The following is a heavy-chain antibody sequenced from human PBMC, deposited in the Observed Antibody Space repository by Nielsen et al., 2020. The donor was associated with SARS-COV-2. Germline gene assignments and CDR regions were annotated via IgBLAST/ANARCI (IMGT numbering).Heavy chain of an antibody. CDR1: GYMFTGYY. Sequence: ASVKVSCKASGYMFTGYYIHWVRQAPGQGLEWMGRINPNSGGTNYAQKFQDRVTMTRDTSISTAYMELSRLRSDDTAVYYCSRGDDAFDLWGQGTMVTVSS. V-gene: IGHV1-2*06. J-gene: IGHJ3*01. CDR3: SRGDDAFDL. CDR2: INPNSGGT.